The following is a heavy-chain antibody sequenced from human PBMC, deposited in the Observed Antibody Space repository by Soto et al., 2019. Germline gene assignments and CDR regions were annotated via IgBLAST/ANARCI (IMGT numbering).Heavy chain of an antibody. Sequence: EVQLVESGGDLVQPGGSLRLSCAASGFTFSRDWMHWVRQAPGKGLEWVSRVNTDETNTNYADSVRGRFAISRDNAKNTFYLQMNSLSVEDTAIYFCARGAKGNYYQDSWGQGTLVTVSP. V-gene: IGHV3-74*01. CDR1: GFTFSRDW. CDR2: VNTDETNT. D-gene: IGHD1-26*01. CDR3: ARGAKGNYYQDS. J-gene: IGHJ4*02.